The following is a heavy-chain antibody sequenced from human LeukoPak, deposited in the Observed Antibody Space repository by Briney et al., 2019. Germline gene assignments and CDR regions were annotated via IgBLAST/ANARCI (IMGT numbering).Heavy chain of an antibody. Sequence: SGGSLRLSCAASRFTFDDYAMHWVRQAPGKGLEWVSGISWNSGSIGYADSVKGRFTISRDNAKNSLYLQMNSLRAEDTALYYCAKDSSHEYSSPVDYWGQGTLVTVSS. CDR3: AKDSSHEYSSPVDY. V-gene: IGHV3-9*01. D-gene: IGHD6-6*01. CDR2: ISWNSGSI. J-gene: IGHJ4*02. CDR1: RFTFDDYA.